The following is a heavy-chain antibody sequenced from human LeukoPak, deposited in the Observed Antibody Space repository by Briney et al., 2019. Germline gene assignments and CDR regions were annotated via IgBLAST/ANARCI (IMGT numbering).Heavy chain of an antibody. CDR1: GFTFSSYW. Sequence: PGGSLRLSCAASGFTFSSYWMSWVRQAPGKGLEWVANIKQDGSEKYYVDSVKGRFTISRDDAQNSLYLQMNSLRAEDTAVYYCARVPLEGWFDPWGQGTLVTVSS. CDR3: ARVPLEGWFDP. D-gene: IGHD5-24*01. V-gene: IGHV3-7*01. J-gene: IGHJ5*02. CDR2: IKQDGSEK.